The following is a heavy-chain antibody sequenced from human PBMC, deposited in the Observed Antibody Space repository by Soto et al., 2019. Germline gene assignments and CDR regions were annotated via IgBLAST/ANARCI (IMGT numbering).Heavy chain of an antibody. CDR3: ARITTQRQYYYSHMDV. D-gene: IGHD4-4*01. J-gene: IGHJ6*02. CDR1: GGSVSSGSYY. V-gene: IGHV4-61*01. CDR2: IFYGGST. Sequence: LSLTCTVSGGSVSSGSYYWSWIRQPPGKGLEWIGYIFYGGSTNYNPSLKSRVTISVDTSKNQFSLKLSSVTAADTAVHYCARITTQRQYYYSHMDVWGQGPKVTVYS.